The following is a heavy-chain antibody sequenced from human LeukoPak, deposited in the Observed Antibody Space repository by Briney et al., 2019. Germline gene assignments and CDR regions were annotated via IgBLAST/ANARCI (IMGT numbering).Heavy chain of an antibody. D-gene: IGHD6-25*01. CDR2: IHHSGNRFESGST. CDR3: ARNVSSGFFTD. Sequence: TSETLSLTCTVSGHSIINTYYWGWIRQSPGKGLEWIGSIHHSGNRFESGSTHYNPSLRSRVTVSADTSKNQFSPTLRSVTAADTAVYFCARNVSSGFFTDWGRGTLVTVSS. V-gene: IGHV4-28*01. J-gene: IGHJ1*01. CDR1: GHSIINTYY.